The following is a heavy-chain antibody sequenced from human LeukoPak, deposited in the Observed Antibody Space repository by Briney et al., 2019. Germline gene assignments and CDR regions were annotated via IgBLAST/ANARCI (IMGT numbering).Heavy chain of an antibody. CDR3: ARDPDSSGSVGSYYYYGMDV. V-gene: IGHV4-39*07. CDR2: IYYSGNT. J-gene: IGHJ6*02. Sequence: SETLSLTCTVSGGSISSSSYYWGWIRQPPGKGLEWIGRIYYSGNTYYNPSLKSRVTISVDTSKNQFSLKLSSVTAADTAVYYCARDPDSSGSVGSYYYYGMDVWGQGTTVTVSS. CDR1: GGSISSSSYY. D-gene: IGHD6-19*01.